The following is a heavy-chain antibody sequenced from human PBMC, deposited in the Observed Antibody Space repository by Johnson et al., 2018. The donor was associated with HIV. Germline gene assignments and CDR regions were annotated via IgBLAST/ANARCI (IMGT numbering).Heavy chain of an antibody. CDR3: AREGASSARDFGAFDI. Sequence: QVQLVESGGGVVQPGRSLRLSCEASEFTFSNYPMHWVRQAPGKGLEWVAVISSDESYIHYGDSVKGRFIVSKDNSKNTLYLQMSSLRAEDTAVYYCAREGASSARDFGAFDIWGQGTMVTVSS. CDR2: ISSDESYI. D-gene: IGHD1-26*01. CDR1: EFTFSNYP. J-gene: IGHJ3*02. V-gene: IGHV3-30*04.